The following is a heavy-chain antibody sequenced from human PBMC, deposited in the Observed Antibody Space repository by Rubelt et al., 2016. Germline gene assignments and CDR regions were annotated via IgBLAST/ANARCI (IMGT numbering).Heavy chain of an antibody. CDR3: ARHALLWFGELPHLFDY. Sequence: GGIYYSGSTYYNPSLKSRVTISVDTSKNQFSLKLSSVTAADTAVYYCARHALLWFGELPHLFDYWGQGTLVTVSS. CDR2: IYYSGST. D-gene: IGHD3-10*01. V-gene: IGHV4-39*01. J-gene: IGHJ4*02.